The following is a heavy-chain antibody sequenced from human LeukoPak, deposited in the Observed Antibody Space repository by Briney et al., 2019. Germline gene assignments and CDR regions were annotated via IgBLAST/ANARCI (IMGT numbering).Heavy chain of an antibody. J-gene: IGHJ4*02. D-gene: IGHD3-16*02. Sequence: GGSLRLSCAVSGFTFSSYDMHWVRQAPGKGLEWVTFIQYDGSNKYYADSVKGRFTISRDNSKNTLYLQMNSLRAEDTAVYYCARFPVGGVIVLFDYWGQGTLVTVSS. CDR3: ARFPVGGVIVLFDY. CDR2: IQYDGSNK. CDR1: GFTFSSYD. V-gene: IGHV3-30*02.